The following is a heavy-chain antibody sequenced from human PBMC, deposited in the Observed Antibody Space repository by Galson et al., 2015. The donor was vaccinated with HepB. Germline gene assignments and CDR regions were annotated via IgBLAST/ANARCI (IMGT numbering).Heavy chain of an antibody. J-gene: IGHJ3*02. Sequence: SLRLSCATSGFSFSSYGMHWVRQAPGKGLEWVAVIWYDGSNKYYADSVKGRFTISRDNSKNTLYLQMNSLRAEDTAVYYCARERDIRFFGVVGAFDIWAKGQWSPSLQ. V-gene: IGHV3-33*01. CDR3: ARERDIRFFGVVGAFDI. D-gene: IGHD3-3*01. CDR1: GFSFSSYG. CDR2: IWYDGSNK.